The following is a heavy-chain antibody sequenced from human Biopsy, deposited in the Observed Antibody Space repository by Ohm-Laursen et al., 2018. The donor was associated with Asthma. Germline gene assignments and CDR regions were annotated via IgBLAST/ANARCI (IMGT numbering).Heavy chain of an antibody. CDR2: LIPVLGTP. D-gene: IGHD5-12*01. CDR1: GDSFSNYA. V-gene: IGHV1-69*01. CDR3: ARGYSGSDRIVYYYSGLEV. Sequence: SSVNVSCKASGDSFSNYAISWVRQAPGQGLEWMGGLIPVLGTPDQAQMFEGRVTITADESTSTAYMELSSLSSEDTAVYYCARGYSGSDRIVYYYSGLEVWGQGTTVTVSS. J-gene: IGHJ6*02.